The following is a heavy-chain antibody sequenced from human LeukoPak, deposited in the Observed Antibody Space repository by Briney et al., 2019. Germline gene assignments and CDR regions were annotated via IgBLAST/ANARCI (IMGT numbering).Heavy chain of an antibody. CDR2: IYTSGST. J-gene: IGHJ4*02. D-gene: IGHD6-6*01. CDR3: ARGVYSSSQYYFDY. Sequence: SETLSLTCTVSGGSISSYYWSWIRRPAGKGLEWIGRIYTSGSTNYNPSLKSRVTMSVDTSKNQFSLKLSSVTAADTAVYYCARGVYSSSQYYFDYWGQGTLVTVSS. CDR1: GGSISSYY. V-gene: IGHV4-4*07.